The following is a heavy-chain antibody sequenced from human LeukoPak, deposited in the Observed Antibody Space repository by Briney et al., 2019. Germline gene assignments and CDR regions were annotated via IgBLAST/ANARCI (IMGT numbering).Heavy chain of an antibody. CDR3: ARDLAWGAFDY. Sequence: GGSLRLSCAASGFTFSSYAMSWVRQAPGKGLEWVSAISGSGDSTNYADSVKGRFTISRDNSKNTLSLQMNSLRVEDTAVYYCARDLAWGAFDYWGQGTLVTVSS. CDR2: ISGSGDST. CDR1: GFTFSSYA. V-gene: IGHV3-23*01. J-gene: IGHJ4*02. D-gene: IGHD7-27*01.